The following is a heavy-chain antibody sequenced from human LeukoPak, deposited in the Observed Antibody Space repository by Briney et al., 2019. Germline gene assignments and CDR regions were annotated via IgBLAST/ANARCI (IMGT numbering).Heavy chain of an antibody. CDR1: GGSISSHY. CDR2: IYYSGST. Sequence: SETLSLTCTVSGGSISSHYWSWVRQPPGKGLEWIGYIYYSGSTNYNPSLKSRVTISVDTSKSQFSLKLSSVTAADTAVYYCARSGGSLDSSCPDYWGQGTVVTVSS. D-gene: IGHD3-22*01. CDR3: ARSGGSLDSSCPDY. J-gene: IGHJ4*02. V-gene: IGHV4-59*08.